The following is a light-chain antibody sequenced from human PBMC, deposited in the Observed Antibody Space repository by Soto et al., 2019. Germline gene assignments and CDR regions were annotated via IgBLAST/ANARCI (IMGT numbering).Light chain of an antibody. CDR1: QSISSW. CDR2: DAS. CDR3: QQYNSYPWT. V-gene: IGKV1-5*01. Sequence: DIQMTQSAATLSASVGDRVTITCRASQSISSWLAWYQQKPGKAPKLLIYDASSLESGVPSRFSGSGSGTEFTLTITSLQPDDFATYYCQQYNSYPWTFGQRTKV. J-gene: IGKJ1*01.